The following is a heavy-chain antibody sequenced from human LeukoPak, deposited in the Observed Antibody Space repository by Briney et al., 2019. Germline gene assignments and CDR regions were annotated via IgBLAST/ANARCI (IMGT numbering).Heavy chain of an antibody. CDR1: GFTFSRHW. Sequence: GGSLRLSCAASGFTFSRHWMTWVRQAPGKGLEWVANIKHDGSEKNYVDSVKGRFTISRDNAKNSLYLQMNSLRAEDTAVYYCATPLDYYDRSDSHQGGDWGPGTLVTVSS. V-gene: IGHV3-7*03. CDR2: IKHDGSEK. CDR3: ATPLDYYDRSDSHQGGD. J-gene: IGHJ4*02. D-gene: IGHD3-22*01.